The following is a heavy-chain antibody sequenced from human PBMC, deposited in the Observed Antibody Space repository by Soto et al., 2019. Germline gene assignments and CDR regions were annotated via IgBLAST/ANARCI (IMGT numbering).Heavy chain of an antibody. CDR3: ARDLLIFGVVIFDY. Sequence: GGSLRLSCAASGFTFSSYAMSWVRQAPGKGLEWVSTIGPSGSTTYYADSVKGRFTISRDNAKNSLYLQMNSLRAEDTAVYYCARDLLIFGVVIFDYWGQGTLVTVSS. D-gene: IGHD3-3*01. CDR1: GFTFSSYA. J-gene: IGHJ4*02. CDR2: IGPSGSTT. V-gene: IGHV3-48*04.